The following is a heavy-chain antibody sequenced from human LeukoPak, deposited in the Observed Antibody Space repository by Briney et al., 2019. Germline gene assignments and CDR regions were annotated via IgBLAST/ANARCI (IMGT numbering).Heavy chain of an antibody. CDR2: ISDTGGST. Sequence: GGSLRLSCAASGFTFSNYAMTWVRQAPGKGLDWVSVISDTGGSTYYADSVKGRFTISRDNSKNTLHLQMNSLRAEDTAVYYCARAVSGWQAIDYWGQGTLVTVSS. J-gene: IGHJ4*02. D-gene: IGHD6-19*01. CDR3: ARAVSGWQAIDY. V-gene: IGHV3-23*01. CDR1: GFTFSNYA.